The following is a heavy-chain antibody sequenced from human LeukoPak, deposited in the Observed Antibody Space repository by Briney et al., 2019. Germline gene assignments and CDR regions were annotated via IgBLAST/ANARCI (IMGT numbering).Heavy chain of an antibody. D-gene: IGHD1-26*01. J-gene: IGHJ6*03. CDR1: GYTLTELS. V-gene: IGHV1-24*01. CDR2: FDPEDGET. CDR3: ATGARRGATTQAAYYYYYYMDV. Sequence: ASVKVSCKVSGYTLTELSMHWVRQAPGKGLEWMGGFDPEDGETNYAQKFQGRVTMTEDTSTDTAYMELSSLRSEDTAVYYCATGARRGATTQAAYYYYYYMDVWGKGTTVTVSS.